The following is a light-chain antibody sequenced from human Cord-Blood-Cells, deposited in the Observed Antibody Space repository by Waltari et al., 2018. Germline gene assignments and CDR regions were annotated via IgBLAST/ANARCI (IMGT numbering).Light chain of an antibody. CDR3: CSYAGSYTGV. CDR1: SSDDGGPNY. J-gene: IGLJ1*01. CDR2: DVS. Sequence: SALTQPRPVSGPPGQSVTISCPGPSSDDGGPNYVPWYQQHPGKAPKLMIYDVSKRPSGVPDRFSGSKSGNTASLTISGLQAEDEADYYCCSYAGSYTGVFGTGTKVTVL. V-gene: IGLV2-11*01.